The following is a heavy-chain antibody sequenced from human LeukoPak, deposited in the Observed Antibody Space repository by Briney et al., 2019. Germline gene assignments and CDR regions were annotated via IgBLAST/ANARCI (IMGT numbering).Heavy chain of an antibody. D-gene: IGHD3-10*01. CDR1: GFTFSSYW. J-gene: IGHJ6*02. CDR2: INSDGSST. CDR3: ARGLVPRRDYYGMDV. V-gene: IGHV3-74*01. Sequence: GGSLRLSCAASGFTFSSYWMHWVRHAPGKGLVWVSRINSDGSSTSYADSVKGRFTISRDNAKNTLYLQMNSLRAEDTAVYYCARGLVPRRDYYGMDVWGQGTTVTVSS.